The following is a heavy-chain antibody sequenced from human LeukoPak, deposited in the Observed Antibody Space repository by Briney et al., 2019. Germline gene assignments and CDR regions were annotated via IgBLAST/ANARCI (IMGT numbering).Heavy chain of an antibody. J-gene: IGHJ5*02. CDR2: IIPMFGTA. Sequence: GASVKVSCKASGGTFSSYAISWVRQAPGQGLEWMGGIIPMFGTANYAQKFQGRVTITTDESTSTAYMELSSLRSEDTAVYYCARAGGVVPAAISDGWFDPWGQGTLVTVSS. V-gene: IGHV1-69*05. CDR1: GGTFSSYA. CDR3: ARAGGVVPAAISDGWFDP. D-gene: IGHD2-2*02.